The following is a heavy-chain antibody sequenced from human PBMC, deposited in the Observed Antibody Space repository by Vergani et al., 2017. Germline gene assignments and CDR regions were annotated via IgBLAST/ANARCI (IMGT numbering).Heavy chain of an antibody. J-gene: IGHJ4*02. Sequence: EVQLVESGGGLVKPGGSLRLSCAASGFTFSSYSMNWVRQAPGKGLEWVSSISSRSTYTYYADSVKGRFTISRDNAKSSLYLQMNSLRADDTAVYYCARGYKYDNSGYCYYLPDYWGQGTLVTVSS. V-gene: IGHV3-21*01. CDR2: ISSRSTYT. D-gene: IGHD3-22*01. CDR1: GFTFSSYS. CDR3: ARGYKYDNSGYCYYLPDY.